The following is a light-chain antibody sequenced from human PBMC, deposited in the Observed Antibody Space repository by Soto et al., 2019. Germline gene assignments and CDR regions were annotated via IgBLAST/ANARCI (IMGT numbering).Light chain of an antibody. J-gene: IGKJ1*01. CDR1: QSVSIN. CDR2: VAS. Sequence: TVLTQSPATLSVSPGERASLSCRASQSVSINLAWYQQKPGQAPRLLIYVASTRATGIPGRFSGSGSGTGFTLSINTLQSEDSAVYYCQEYDNWPPEGTFGQGTKVE. CDR3: QEYDNWPPEGT. V-gene: IGKV3-15*01.